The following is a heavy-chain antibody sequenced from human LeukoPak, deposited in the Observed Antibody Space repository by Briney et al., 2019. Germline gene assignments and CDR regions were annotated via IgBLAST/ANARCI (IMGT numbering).Heavy chain of an antibody. Sequence: GGSLRLSCAASGFTFSSYAMGWVRQAPGKGLEWVSSISGNPDTTYYADSVKGRFTISRDNSKNTLYLQMNSLRAEDTAIYYCAKGDSGSWFSGFDYWGQGTLVTVSS. V-gene: IGHV3-23*01. CDR2: ISGNPDTT. CDR1: GFTFSSYA. D-gene: IGHD6-13*01. CDR3: AKGDSGSWFSGFDY. J-gene: IGHJ4*02.